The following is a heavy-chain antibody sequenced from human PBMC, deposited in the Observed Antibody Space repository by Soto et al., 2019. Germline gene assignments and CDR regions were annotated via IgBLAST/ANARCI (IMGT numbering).Heavy chain of an antibody. J-gene: IGHJ4*02. V-gene: IGHV1-8*01. CDR1: GYTFTSYD. Sequence: QVQLVQSGAEVKKPGASVKVSCKASGYTFTSYDINWVRQATGQGLEWMGWMNPNSGNTAYAQKFQGRVTMTRKTSISTAYMELSSLRSEDTAVYYCARERTGPNYFDYWGQGTLVTVSS. CDR2: MNPNSGNT. CDR3: ARERTGPNYFDY. D-gene: IGHD1-7*01.